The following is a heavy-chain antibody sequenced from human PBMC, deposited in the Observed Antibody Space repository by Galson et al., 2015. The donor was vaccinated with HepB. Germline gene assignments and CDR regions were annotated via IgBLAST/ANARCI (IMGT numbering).Heavy chain of an antibody. V-gene: IGHV1-69*13. D-gene: IGHD6-6*01. CDR1: GGTFSSYA. CDR2: IIPIFGTA. Sequence: SVKISCKASGGTFSSYAISWVRQAPGQGLEWMGGIIPIFGTANYAQKFQGRVTITADESTSTAYMARGSLGSEDTAVYYCASTTIEYSSSLHYYYGMDVWGQGTTVPVSS. J-gene: IGHJ6*02. CDR3: ASTTIEYSSSLHYYYGMDV.